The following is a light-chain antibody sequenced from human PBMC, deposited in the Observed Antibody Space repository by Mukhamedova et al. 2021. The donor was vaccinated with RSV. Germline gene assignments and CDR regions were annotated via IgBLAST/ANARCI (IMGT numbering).Light chain of an antibody. Sequence: TGTSSDVGGYNYVSWYQQHPGKAPKLMIYDVSNRPSGVSNRFSGSKSGNTASLTISGLQAEDEADYYCSSYTSSSTLEFGGGTKL. CDR2: DVS. V-gene: IGLV2-14*03. J-gene: IGLJ3*02. CDR3: SSYTSSSTLE. CDR1: SSDVGGYNY.